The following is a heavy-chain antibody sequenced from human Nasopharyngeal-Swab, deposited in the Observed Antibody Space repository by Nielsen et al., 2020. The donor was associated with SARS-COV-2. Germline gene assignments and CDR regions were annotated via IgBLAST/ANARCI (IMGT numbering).Heavy chain of an antibody. J-gene: IGHJ6*02. V-gene: IGHV3-30*04. CDR1: GFTFSSYA. CDR3: ARDLIGTLLYGMNV. D-gene: IGHD3-10*01. Sequence: GGSLRLSCAASGFTFSSYAMHWVRQAPGKGLERVAVISYDGSNKYYADSVKGRFTISRDNSKNTLYLQMNNLRAEDTAVYYCARDLIGTLLYGMNVWGQGTTVTVSS. CDR2: ISYDGSNK.